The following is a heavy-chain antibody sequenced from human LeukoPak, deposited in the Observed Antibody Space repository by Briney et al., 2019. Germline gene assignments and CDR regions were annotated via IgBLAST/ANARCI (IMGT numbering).Heavy chain of an antibody. CDR1: GGSISSYY. V-gene: IGHV4-59*12. CDR2: IYYSGST. D-gene: IGHD3-22*01. CDR3: ARLRFYYYDSSGYYYYYFDY. J-gene: IGHJ4*02. Sequence: PSETLSLTCTVSGGSISSYYWSWIRQPPGKGLEWIGYIYYSGSTNYKPSLKSRVTISVDTSKNQFSLKLSSVTAADTAVYYCARLRFYYYDSSGYYYYYFDYWGQGTLVTVSS.